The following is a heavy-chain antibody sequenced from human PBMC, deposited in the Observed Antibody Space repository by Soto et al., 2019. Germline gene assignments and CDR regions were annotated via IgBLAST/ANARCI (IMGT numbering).Heavy chain of an antibody. CDR1: GYSISSGCY. CDR3: TRSLYSSSWYAGY. J-gene: IGHJ4*02. Sequence: SETLSLTCAVSGYSISSGCYWAWIRQPPGKGLEWIGSVYHSGTTYYNPSLKSRVTISIDASKNQMSLKLTSVTAADTAVYYCTRSLYSSSWYAGYWGQGTLVTVSS. V-gene: IGHV4-38-2*01. CDR2: VYHSGTT. D-gene: IGHD6-13*01.